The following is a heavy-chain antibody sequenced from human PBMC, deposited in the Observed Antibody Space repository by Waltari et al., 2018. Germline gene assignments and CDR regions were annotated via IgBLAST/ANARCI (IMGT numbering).Heavy chain of an antibody. J-gene: IGHJ4*02. V-gene: IGHV3-23*04. Sequence: EVQLVESGGGLVQPGESLRLSCAASGFTINNNAISWVRQAPGKGLEWFSATTGSGVTTYYADFVKGRSIISTDNSRNTVYLEMNTVRVEDTALYFCARGLGELLPFDFWGQGTMVTVSS. CDR2: TTGSGVTT. CDR3: ARGLGELLPFDF. CDR1: GFTINNNA. D-gene: IGHD3-10*01.